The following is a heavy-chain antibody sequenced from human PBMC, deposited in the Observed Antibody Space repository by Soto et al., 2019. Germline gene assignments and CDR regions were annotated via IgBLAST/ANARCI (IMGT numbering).Heavy chain of an antibody. J-gene: IGHJ4*02. CDR1: GDSINSYY. V-gene: IGHV4-59*01. CDR3: AGAKAWLAFDF. D-gene: IGHD3-10*01. CDR2: IYNSRIT. Sequence: QVHLQESGPGLVKPSETLSRICTVSGDSINSYYWSWIRQPPGNGLESIGCIYNSRITNYNPSLESRVTISVDTSKNQVALTLKSVTAADTALYDCAGAKAWLAFDFWGLGALVTVSS.